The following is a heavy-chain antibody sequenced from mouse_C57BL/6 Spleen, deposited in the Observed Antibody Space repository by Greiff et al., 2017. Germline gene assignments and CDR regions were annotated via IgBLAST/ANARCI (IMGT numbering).Heavy chain of an antibody. CDR3: ARGGSSYAFFDY. J-gene: IGHJ2*01. D-gene: IGHD1-1*01. V-gene: IGHV5-4*01. CDR2: ISDGGSYT. CDR1: GFTFSSYA. Sequence: EVQGVESGGGLVKPGGSLKLSCAASGFTFSSYAMSWVRQTPEKRLEWVATISDGGSYTYYPDNVKGRFTISRDNAKNNLYLQMSHLKSEDTAMYYCARGGSSYAFFDYWGQGTTLTVSS.